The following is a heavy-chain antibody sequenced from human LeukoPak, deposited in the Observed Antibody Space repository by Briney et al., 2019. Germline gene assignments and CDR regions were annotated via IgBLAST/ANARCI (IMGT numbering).Heavy chain of an antibody. CDR1: GFTFSSYG. CDR2: IWYDGSNK. J-gene: IGHJ6*02. D-gene: IGHD3-3*01. CDR3: ASGRFLEPTYGMYV. V-gene: IGHV3-33*01. Sequence: PGGSLRLSCAASGFTFSSYGMHWVRQAPGKGLEWVAVIWYDGSNKYYADSVKGRFTISRDNSKNTLYLQMNSLRAEDTAVYYCASGRFLEPTYGMYVWGQGTTVTVSS.